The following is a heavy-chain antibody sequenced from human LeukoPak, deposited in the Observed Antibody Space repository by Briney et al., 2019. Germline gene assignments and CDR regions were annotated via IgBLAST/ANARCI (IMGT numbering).Heavy chain of an antibody. D-gene: IGHD2-2*01. CDR1: GYTFTVYY. CDR2: INPNSGGT. Sequence: ASVTVSFTASGYTFTVYYMHWVRQAPGQGLEWMGWINPNSGGTNYAQKFQGRVTMTRDTSISTAYMELSRLRSDDTAVYYCARDLARPAANNWFDPWGQGTLVTGSS. J-gene: IGHJ5*02. CDR3: ARDLARPAANNWFDP. V-gene: IGHV1-2*02.